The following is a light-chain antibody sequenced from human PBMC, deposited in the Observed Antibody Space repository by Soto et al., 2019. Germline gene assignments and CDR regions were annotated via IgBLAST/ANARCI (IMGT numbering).Light chain of an antibody. V-gene: IGKV3-20*01. CDR3: QQYGSSPRT. CDR1: QSVSGY. J-gene: IGKJ1*01. Sequence: EIVLTQSPATLSLSPGERATLSCRASQSVSGYLAWYQQKPGQAPRLLIYGASNRATGFPDRFSGSGSGTDFTLTITRLEPEDFAVYFCQQYGSSPRTFGQGTKVDIK. CDR2: GAS.